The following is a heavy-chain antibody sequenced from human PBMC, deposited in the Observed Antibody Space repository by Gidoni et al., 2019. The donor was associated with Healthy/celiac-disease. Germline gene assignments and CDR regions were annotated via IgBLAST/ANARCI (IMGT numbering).Heavy chain of an antibody. CDR2: ISGSGGST. CDR3: AKAERRYCSGGSCSWSWFDP. J-gene: IGHJ5*02. CDR1: GFTFSSYA. D-gene: IGHD2-15*01. V-gene: IGHV3-23*01. Sequence: EVQLLESGGGLVQPGGSLRLSCAASGFTFSSYAMSWVRQAPGKGLEWGSAISGSGGSTYYADSVKGRFTISRDNSKNTLYLQMNSLRAEDTAVYYCAKAERRYCSGGSCSWSWFDPWGQGTLVTVSS.